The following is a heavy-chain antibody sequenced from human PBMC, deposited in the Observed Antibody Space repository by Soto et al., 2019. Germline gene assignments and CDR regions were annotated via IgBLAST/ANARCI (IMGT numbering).Heavy chain of an antibody. J-gene: IGHJ1*01. CDR3: AKDWRTTVASPEYFQH. Sequence: EVQLLESGGHLVQPGASLRHSCAGSAFTFGSYAMSWVRQAPGKGLEWVSAISGSGDITYYADSVKGRFTISRDNSKDTLYLQMDSLRAEDTAIYYCAKDWRTTVASPEYFQHWAQGTLVTVSS. D-gene: IGHD4-17*01. CDR2: ISGSGDIT. V-gene: IGHV3-23*01. CDR1: AFTFGSYA.